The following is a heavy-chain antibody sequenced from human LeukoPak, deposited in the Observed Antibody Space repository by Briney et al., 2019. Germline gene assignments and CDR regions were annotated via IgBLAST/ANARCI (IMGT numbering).Heavy chain of an antibody. CDR1: GFTFSSYA. J-gene: IGHJ6*02. V-gene: IGHV3-30-3*01. CDR2: ISYDGSNK. Sequence: GSLRLSCAASGFTFSSYAMHWVRQAPGKGLGWVAVISYDGSNKYYADSVKGRFTISRDNSKNTLYLQMNSLRAEDTAVYYCAREVIAAAGTDYYYGMDVWGQGTTVTVSS. D-gene: IGHD6-13*01. CDR3: AREVIAAAGTDYYYGMDV.